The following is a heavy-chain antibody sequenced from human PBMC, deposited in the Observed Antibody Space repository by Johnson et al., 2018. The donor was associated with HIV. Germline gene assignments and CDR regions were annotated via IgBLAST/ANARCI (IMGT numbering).Heavy chain of an antibody. CDR3: ARTTYSSPGAFDI. V-gene: IGHV3-30-3*01. CDR1: GFTFSSYA. Sequence: QVQLVESGGGVVQPGRSLRLSCVASGFTFSSYAMYWVRQAPGKGLEWVAFISYDGSNKYYADSVKGRFTISRDNSKNTLYLQMNSLRAEDTAVYYCARTTYSSPGAFDIWGQGTMVTVSS. CDR2: ISYDGSNK. J-gene: IGHJ3*02. D-gene: IGHD6-19*01.